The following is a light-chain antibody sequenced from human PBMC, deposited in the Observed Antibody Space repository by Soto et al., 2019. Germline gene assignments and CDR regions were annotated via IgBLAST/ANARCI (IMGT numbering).Light chain of an antibody. CDR2: RNN. Sequence: QAVVTQPPSASGTPGQGVTSSCSGSTSNIGSNSVYWYQQLPGTAPKLLIYRNNQRPSGVPDRFSGSKSGTSASLAISGLRSDDEADYFCATWDDSLNGFYVFGTGTKLTVL. CDR3: ATWDDSLNGFYV. J-gene: IGLJ1*01. V-gene: IGLV1-47*01. CDR1: TSNIGSNS.